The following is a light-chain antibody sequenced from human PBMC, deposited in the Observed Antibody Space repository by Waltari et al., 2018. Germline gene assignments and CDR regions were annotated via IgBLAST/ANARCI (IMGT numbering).Light chain of an antibody. CDR2: AAS. CDR3: QQYYSSPAT. CDR1: PSISSY. Sequence: AIRITQSPSSLSASTGDRVTITCRASPSISSYLAWYQQKPGKAPKVLIYAASTLQSGGPSRFSGSGSGTDFTLTISCLQSEDFAIYYCQQYYSSPATFGQGTTV. V-gene: IGKV1-8*01. J-gene: IGKJ1*01.